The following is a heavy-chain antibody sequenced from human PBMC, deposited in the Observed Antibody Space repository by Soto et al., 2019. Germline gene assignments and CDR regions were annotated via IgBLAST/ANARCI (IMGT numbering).Heavy chain of an antibody. D-gene: IGHD1-1*01. CDR3: ARGGPTTYNWFDP. V-gene: IGHV4-34*01. Sequence: SETLSLTCAVYGGSVCGYYWGGIRQPPGKGLEWIGEINHSGSTNYNPSLKSRVTISVDTSKNQFSLKLSSVTAADTAVYYCARGGPTTYNWFDPWGQGTLVTVS. CDR2: INHSGST. J-gene: IGHJ5*02. CDR1: GGSVCGYY.